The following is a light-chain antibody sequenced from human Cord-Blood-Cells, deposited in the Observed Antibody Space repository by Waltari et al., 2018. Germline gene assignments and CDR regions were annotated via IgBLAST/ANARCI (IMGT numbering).Light chain of an antibody. J-gene: IGLJ3*02. V-gene: IGLV2-11*01. CDR3: GSYAGRV. CDR2: DVS. CDR1: SSDGGGYNY. Sequence: QSALTQPRSVSGSPGQSVTISRTGTSSDGGGYNYVSWYQQHPGKAPKLRMYDVSKRPAVVPVRFSGSMSGNPASLTISGHQAEDEADYYCGSYAGRVFGGGTKLTVL.